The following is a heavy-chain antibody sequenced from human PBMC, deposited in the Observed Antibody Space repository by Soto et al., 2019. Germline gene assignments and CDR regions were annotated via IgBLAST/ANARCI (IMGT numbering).Heavy chain of an antibody. V-gene: IGHV1-2*02. CDR2: INPNSGGT. Sequence: QVQLVQSGAEVKKPGASVKVSCKASGYTFTGYYMHWVRQAPGQGLEWMGWINPNSGGTNYAPKCQGRVTKTRDTSISTAYMELSRLRPDDTAVYYCARVRIAAAGTSPIDYWGQGTLVTVSS. CDR1: GYTFTGYY. D-gene: IGHD6-13*01. J-gene: IGHJ4*02. CDR3: ARVRIAAAGTSPIDY.